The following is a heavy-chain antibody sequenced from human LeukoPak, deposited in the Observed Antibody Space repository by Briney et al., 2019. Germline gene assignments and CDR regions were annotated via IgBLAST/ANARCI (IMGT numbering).Heavy chain of an antibody. CDR1: GFSLSNFQ. V-gene: IGHV3-30-3*01. CDR2: ISLVGSTE. CDR3: MRDYMGWFDP. Sequence: PGGSLRLSCVASGFSLSNFQMYWVRQAPGKGLEWVSIISLVGSTEFYADSVKGRFTISRDTASNTMHLEMNNLRIEDTAVYYCMRDYMGWFDPWGQGSLVTVSS. J-gene: IGHJ5*02. D-gene: IGHD3-10*01.